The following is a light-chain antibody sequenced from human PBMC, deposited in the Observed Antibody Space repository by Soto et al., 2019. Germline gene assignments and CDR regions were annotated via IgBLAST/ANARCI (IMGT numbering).Light chain of an antibody. CDR1: QGISSY. CDR2: AAS. J-gene: IGKJ4*01. CDR3: QQYYSYPLT. V-gene: IGKV1-8*01. Sequence: IRMTQSPSSLSASKGDRVTITCRASQGISSYLAWYQQKPGKAPKLLIYAASTLQSGVPSRFSGSGSGTDFTLTISCLQSEDFATYYCQQYYSYPLTFGGGTKVDIK.